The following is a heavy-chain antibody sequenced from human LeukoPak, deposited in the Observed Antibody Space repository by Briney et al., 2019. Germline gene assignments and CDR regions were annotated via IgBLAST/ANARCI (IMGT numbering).Heavy chain of an antibody. CDR3: ARRIPTFFFDH. CDR1: GGSISRSSYY. V-gene: IGHV4-39*01. Sequence: SETLSLTCTVSGGSISRSSYYWGWVRQPPGKGLDWIGSIYYSGSTYYNPSLKSRVTISVDTSKNHFSLKLTSVTAADTAVYYCARRIPTFFFDHWGQGTLVTVSS. J-gene: IGHJ4*02. CDR2: IYYSGST. D-gene: IGHD2-21*01.